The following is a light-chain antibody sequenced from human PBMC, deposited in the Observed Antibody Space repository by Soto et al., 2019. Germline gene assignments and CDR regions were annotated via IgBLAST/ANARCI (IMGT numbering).Light chain of an antibody. J-gene: IGKJ3*01. CDR1: ESVSSY. V-gene: IGKV3-11*01. CDR2: DAS. Sequence: EIVLTQSPATLSLSPGERATLSCRASESVSSYLAWYQQKPGQAPRLLIYDASNRATGIPARFNGSGSGTDFPLTISSLEPEDFAVYYCQQRSDWPITFGPGTKVDIK. CDR3: QQRSDWPIT.